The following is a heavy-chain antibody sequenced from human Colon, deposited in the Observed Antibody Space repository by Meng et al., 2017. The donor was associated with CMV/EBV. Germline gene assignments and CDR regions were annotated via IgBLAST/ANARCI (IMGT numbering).Heavy chain of an antibody. J-gene: IGHJ4*02. V-gene: IGHV4-4*07. Sequence: QLQLQEARPGLGRPSETLSLTCSVSGAPISNFFWSWIRQSAGMRLEWIGRIYTSGSTNYNPSLESRVTMSVDTSKNQFSLRVTSVTAADTAVYYCARASAWREDYFDYWGQGTLVTVSS. CDR1: GAPISNFF. CDR2: IYTSGST. D-gene: IGHD1-26*01. CDR3: ARASAWREDYFDY.